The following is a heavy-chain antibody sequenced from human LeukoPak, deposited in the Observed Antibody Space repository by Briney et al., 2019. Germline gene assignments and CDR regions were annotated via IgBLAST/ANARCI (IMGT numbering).Heavy chain of an antibody. V-gene: IGHV4-34*01. CDR2: INHSGST. CDR3: ARGRRVVTFDY. J-gene: IGHJ4*02. D-gene: IGHD2-15*01. Sequence: PSETLSLTCAVYGGSFSGYYWSWIRQPPGKGLEWIGEINHSGSTNYSPSLKSRVTISVDTSKNQFSLKLSSVTAADTAVYYCARGRRVVTFDYWGQGTLVTVSS. CDR1: GGSFSGYY.